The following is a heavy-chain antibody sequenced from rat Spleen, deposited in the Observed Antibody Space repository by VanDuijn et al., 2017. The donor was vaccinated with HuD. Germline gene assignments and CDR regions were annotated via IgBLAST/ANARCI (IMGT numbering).Heavy chain of an antibody. J-gene: IGHJ2*01. V-gene: IGHV5-7*01. D-gene: IGHD5-1*01. CDR1: GFTFSNYY. Sequence: EVQLVESGGGLVQPGRSMKLSCVVSGFTFSNYYMAWVRQAPTKGLEWVASISYDGSSTYYRDSVKGRFTISRDNAKSTLYLQMDSLRSEDTATYYCARTLTGSSYWGQGVMVTVSS. CDR3: ARTLTGSSY. CDR2: ISYDGSST.